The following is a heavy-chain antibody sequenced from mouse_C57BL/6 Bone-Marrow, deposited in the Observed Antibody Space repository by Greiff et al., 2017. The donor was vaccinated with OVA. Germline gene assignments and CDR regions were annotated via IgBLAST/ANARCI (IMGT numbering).Heavy chain of an antibody. V-gene: IGHV1-59*01. CDR1: GYTFTSYW. CDR2: IDPSDSYT. Sequence: QVQLQQSGAELVRPGTSVKLSCKASGYTFTSYWMHWVKQRPGQGLEWIGVIDPSDSYTNYNQKFKGKATLTVDTSSSTAYMQLSSLTSEDSAVYYCARLAIYWYFDVWGTGTTVTVSS. CDR3: ARLAIYWYFDV. J-gene: IGHJ1*03.